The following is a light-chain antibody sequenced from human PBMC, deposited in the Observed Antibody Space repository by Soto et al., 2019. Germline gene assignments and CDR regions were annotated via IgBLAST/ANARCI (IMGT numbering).Light chain of an antibody. CDR1: SSDVGGYIY. CDR2: EVS. Sequence: QSALTQPASVSGSPGQSITISCTGTSSDVGGYIYVSWYQQHPGKAPKFLIYEVSNRPSGVSNRFSGSKSGNTASLTISGLQAEDEADYYCCSYRDTNNLVFGIGTKLTVL. CDR3: CSYRDTNNLV. J-gene: IGLJ1*01. V-gene: IGLV2-14*03.